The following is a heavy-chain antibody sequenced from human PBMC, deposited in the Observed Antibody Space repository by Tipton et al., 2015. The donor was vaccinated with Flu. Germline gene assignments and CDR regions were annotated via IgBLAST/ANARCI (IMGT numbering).Heavy chain of an antibody. CDR3: ARGFRWGQQLVGFDY. CDR2: VNHSGST. V-gene: IGHV4-34*01. Sequence: TLSLTCAVYGGSFSGDYCSWIRQPPGKGLEWIGEVNHSGSTNYNPSLKSRVTISVDTSKNQFSLKLDSVTAADTAVYYCARGFRWGQQLVGFDYWGQGMRVTVSA. D-gene: IGHD6-13*01. J-gene: IGHJ4*02. CDR1: GGSFSGDY.